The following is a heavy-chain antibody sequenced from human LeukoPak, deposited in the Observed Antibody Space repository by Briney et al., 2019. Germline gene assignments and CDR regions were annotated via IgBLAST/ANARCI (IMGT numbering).Heavy chain of an antibody. CDR2: ISSSSSTI. CDR3: ARSCGGDCPRRNAFDI. V-gene: IGHV3-48*01. D-gene: IGHD2-21*01. J-gene: IGHJ3*02. CDR1: GFTFSSYS. Sequence: GGSLRLSCAASGFTFSSYSMNWVRQAPGKGLEWVSYISSSSSTIYYADSVKGRFTISRDNAKNSLYLQMNSLRAEDTAVYYCARSCGGDCPRRNAFDIWGQGTMVTVSS.